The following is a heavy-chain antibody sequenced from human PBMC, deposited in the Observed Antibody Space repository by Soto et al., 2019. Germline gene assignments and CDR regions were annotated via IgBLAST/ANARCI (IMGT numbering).Heavy chain of an antibody. J-gene: IGHJ3*02. CDR3: ASGNFDWLFGDAFDI. D-gene: IGHD3-9*01. Sequence: SLTCTVSGGSISSGGYYWSWIRQHPGKGLEWIGYIYYGGSTYYNPSLKSRVTISVDTSKNQFSLKLSSVTAADTAVYYCASGNFDWLFGDAFDIWGQGTMVTVSS. CDR2: IYYGGST. V-gene: IGHV4-31*03. CDR1: GGSISSGGYY.